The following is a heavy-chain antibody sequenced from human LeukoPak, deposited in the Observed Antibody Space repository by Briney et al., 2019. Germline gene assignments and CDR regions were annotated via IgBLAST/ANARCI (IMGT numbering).Heavy chain of an antibody. Sequence: GGSLRLSCAASGFTFSSYGRHWVRQAPGKGLEWVAFIRYDGSNKYYADSVKGRFTISRDNSKNTLYLQMNSLRAEDTAVYYCAKDPGAIFGVVTEYYFDYWGQGTLVTVSS. CDR3: AKDPGAIFGVVTEYYFDY. J-gene: IGHJ4*02. D-gene: IGHD3-3*01. V-gene: IGHV3-30*02. CDR2: IRYDGSNK. CDR1: GFTFSSYG.